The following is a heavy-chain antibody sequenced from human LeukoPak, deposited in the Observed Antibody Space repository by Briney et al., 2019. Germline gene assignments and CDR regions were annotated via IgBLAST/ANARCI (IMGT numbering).Heavy chain of an antibody. V-gene: IGHV3-30*02. CDR2: IRSAGNDK. Sequence: GGSLRLSCAASGFTISTYGMHWVRQAPGKGLEWVAFIRSAGNDKYYADSVKGRFTTSRDNSENTLYLQMNSLRAKDTAVYYCARDVDTAMVPAFDYWGQGTLVTVSS. D-gene: IGHD5-18*01. J-gene: IGHJ4*02. CDR1: GFTISTYG. CDR3: ARDVDTAMVPAFDY.